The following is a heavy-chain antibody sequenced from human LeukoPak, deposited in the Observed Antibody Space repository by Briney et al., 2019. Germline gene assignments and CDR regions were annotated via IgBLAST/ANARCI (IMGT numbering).Heavy chain of an antibody. CDR2: INPSGGST. J-gene: IGHJ4*02. D-gene: IGHD6-13*01. V-gene: IGHV1-46*01. CDR1: GYTFTSYY. Sequence: ASVKVSCKASGYTFTSYYMHWVRQAPVQGLEWMGIINPSGGSTSYAQKFQGRVTMTRDTSTSTVYMELSSLRSEDTAVYYCARALSSWYRIDYWGQGTLVTVSS. CDR3: ARALSSWYRIDY.